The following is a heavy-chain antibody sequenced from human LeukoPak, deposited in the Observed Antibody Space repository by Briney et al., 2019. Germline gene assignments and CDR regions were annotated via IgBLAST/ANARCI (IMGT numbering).Heavy chain of an antibody. CDR2: ISYDGSNK. CDR3: ARDTYGSGSPSDY. CDR1: GFTFSSYA. V-gene: IGHV3-30*04. J-gene: IGHJ4*02. D-gene: IGHD3-10*01. Sequence: GGSLRLSCVASGFTFSSYAMHWVRQAPGKGLEWVAVISYDGSNKYYADSVKGRFTISRDNSKNTLYLQMNSLRAEDTAVYYCARDTYGSGSPSDYWGQGTLVTVSS.